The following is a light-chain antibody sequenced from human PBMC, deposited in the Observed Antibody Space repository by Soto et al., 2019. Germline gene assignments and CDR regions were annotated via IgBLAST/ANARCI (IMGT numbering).Light chain of an antibody. J-gene: IGLJ1*01. CDR2: EVS. V-gene: IGLV2-14*01. Sequence: QSALTQPASVSGSPGQSITISCTGTRSDVGGYNYVSWYQQHPGKAPKLMIYEVSHRPSGDPNRFSGSKSGNTASLTISGLQAEDEADYYCSSYTSSSSPFVFXTWTKVTV. CDR3: SSYTSSSSPFV. CDR1: RSDVGGYNY.